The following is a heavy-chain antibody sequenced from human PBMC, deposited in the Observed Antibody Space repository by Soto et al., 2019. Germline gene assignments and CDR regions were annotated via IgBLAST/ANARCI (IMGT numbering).Heavy chain of an antibody. D-gene: IGHD3-9*01. CDR1: GGSFRGYY. Sequence: QVQLQQWGAGPLRPLETLSLTCGVSGGSFRGYYWAWIHQSPGKGLEWIGEINDRGSINYNPSLKSRVSISVDTSKNHYSLNLRSVTAADTAVYYCARESHDILTGPPWVWYFDLWGRGTLVTVSS. CDR3: ARESHDILTGPPWVWYFDL. J-gene: IGHJ2*01. CDR2: INDRGSI. V-gene: IGHV4-34*01.